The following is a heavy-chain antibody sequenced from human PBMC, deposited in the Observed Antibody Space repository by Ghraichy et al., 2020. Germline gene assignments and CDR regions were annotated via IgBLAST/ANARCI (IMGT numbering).Heavy chain of an antibody. CDR1: GGSISSDY. V-gene: IGHV4-59*01. D-gene: IGHD3-10*01. Sequence: SETLSLTCTVSGGSISSDYWNWIRQPPGKGLEWIGYIYHSGDTNYNPSLQSRVTISVDTSKNQFSLNLNSVTAADTAVYYCARAPRGGSPSYFDYWGQGTLVTVSS. CDR3: ARAPRGGSPSYFDY. CDR2: IYHSGDT. J-gene: IGHJ4*02.